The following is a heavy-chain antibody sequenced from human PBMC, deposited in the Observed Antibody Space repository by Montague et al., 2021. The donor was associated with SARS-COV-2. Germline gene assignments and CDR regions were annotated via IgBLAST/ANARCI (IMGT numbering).Heavy chain of an antibody. D-gene: IGHD3/OR15-3a*01. CDR1: RGSVSSDDYS. CDR2: IHQGGSS. Sequence: TLSLTCAVSRGSVSSDDYSWSWIRQPPGKGLEWIGYIHQGGSSYYNPSLKSRVTISIDTSNNQFSLNLTAVTAADTGLYFCATENRKYGLDFWGRGTMVTVSS. CDR3: ATENRKYGLDF. J-gene: IGHJ2*01. V-gene: IGHV4-30-2*01.